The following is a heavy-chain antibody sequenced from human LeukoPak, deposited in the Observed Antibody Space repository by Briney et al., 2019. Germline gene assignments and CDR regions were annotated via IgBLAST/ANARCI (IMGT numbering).Heavy chain of an antibody. J-gene: IGHJ4*02. CDR2: INVSGGST. D-gene: IGHD6-13*01. CDR3: AGAAAGPLAPFDY. CDR1: GFTFSNYA. Sequence: GGSLRLSCAASGFTFSNYAMSWVRQAPGKGLEWVSGINVSGGSTFYADSVRGRFTISRDNSKNTLYLQMNSLRAEDTAVYYCAGAAAGPLAPFDYWGQGTLVTVSS. V-gene: IGHV3-23*01.